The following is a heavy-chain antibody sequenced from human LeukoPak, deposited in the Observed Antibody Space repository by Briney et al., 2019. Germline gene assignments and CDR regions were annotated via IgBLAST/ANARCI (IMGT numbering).Heavy chain of an antibody. CDR3: ARHVLQPLRFFYFDY. V-gene: IGHV4-39*01. Sequence: SETLSLTCTVSGGSISSSSYYWGWIRQPPGKGLEWIGSIYYSGSTYYNPSLKSRVTISVDTSKNQFSLKLSSVTAADTAVYYCARHVLQPLRFFYFDYWGQGTLVTVSS. D-gene: IGHD3-3*01. J-gene: IGHJ4*02. CDR1: GGSISSSSYY. CDR2: IYYSGST.